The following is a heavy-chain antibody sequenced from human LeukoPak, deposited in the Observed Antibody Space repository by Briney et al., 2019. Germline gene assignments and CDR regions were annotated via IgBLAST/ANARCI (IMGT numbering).Heavy chain of an antibody. V-gene: IGHV4-39*01. CDR2: IYYSGST. D-gene: IGHD3-10*01. J-gene: IGHJ4*02. CDR3: ARLVRFTMVRGAHFDY. Sequence: SVTLSLTCTVSGCSISSSSYFWVCIRQPPGQGLEWFVSIYYSGSTYYNPSLKNRVTISVDTSKNQFSLKLSSVTAADTAVYYCARLVRFTMVRGAHFDYWGQGTLVTASS. CDR1: GCSISSSSYF.